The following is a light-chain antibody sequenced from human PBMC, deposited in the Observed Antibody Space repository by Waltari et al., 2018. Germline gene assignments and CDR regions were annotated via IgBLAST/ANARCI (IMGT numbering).Light chain of an antibody. CDR1: ESVLNF. CDR3: RQYNLWPRT. V-gene: IGKV3-15*01. J-gene: IGKJ1*01. Sequence: EIVMTQSPATLSVSPGGRATLSCRASESVLNFLAWYQQNPGQAPRLLVYGASNRATGIPVRFTGGGSGTEFTLTISSVQSEDFAVYYCRQYNLWPRTFGQGTKVEIE. CDR2: GAS.